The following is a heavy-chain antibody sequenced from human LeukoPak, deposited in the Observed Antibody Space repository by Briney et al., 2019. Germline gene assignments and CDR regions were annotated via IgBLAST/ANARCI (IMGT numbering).Heavy chain of an antibody. CDR2: ISYDGSNK. CDR3: ARVPRSGPDY. Sequence: GGSLRLSCAASGFTFSSYAMHWVRQAPGKGLEWVAVISYDGSNKYYADSVKGRFIISRDNSKNTLYLQMNSLRAEDTAVYYFARVPRSGPDYWGQGTLVTVSS. V-gene: IGHV3-30-3*01. CDR1: GFTFSSYA. D-gene: IGHD3-10*01. J-gene: IGHJ4*02.